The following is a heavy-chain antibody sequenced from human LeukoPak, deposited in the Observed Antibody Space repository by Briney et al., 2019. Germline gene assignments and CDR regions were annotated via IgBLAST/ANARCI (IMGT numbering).Heavy chain of an antibody. CDR3: AGGSCTNGVCYYYGMDV. D-gene: IGHD2-8*01. Sequence: PSETLSLTCTVSGGSISSYYWSWIRQPPGKGLKWIGYIYYSGSTNYNPSLKSRVTISVDTSKNQFSLKLSSVTAADTAVYYCAGGSCTNGVCYYYGMDVWGQGTTVTVSS. CDR1: GGSISSYY. CDR2: IYYSGST. V-gene: IGHV4-59*01. J-gene: IGHJ6*02.